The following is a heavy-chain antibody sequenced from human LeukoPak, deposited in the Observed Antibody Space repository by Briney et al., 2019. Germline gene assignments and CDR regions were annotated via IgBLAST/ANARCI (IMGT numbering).Heavy chain of an antibody. CDR1: GFTFSSES. V-gene: IGHV3-48*02. CDR3: ARGAGSSWFYR. Sequence: PGRSLRLSCAASGFTFSSESMNWVRQTPGKGLEWVSYISGSSNVIYYADSVKGRFTISRDNAKNSLYLQMNSLREEDTAVYYCARGAGSSWFYRWGQGTLVIVSS. D-gene: IGHD5-12*01. CDR2: ISGSSNVI. J-gene: IGHJ5*02.